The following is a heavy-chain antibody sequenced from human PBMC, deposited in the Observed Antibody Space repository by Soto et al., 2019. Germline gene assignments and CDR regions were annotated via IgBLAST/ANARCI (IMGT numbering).Heavy chain of an antibody. CDR1: GGSISSSSYY. CDR3: VRELWGQSDP. CDR2: INNSGKT. J-gene: IGHJ5*02. Sequence: QLQLQGSGPGLVKPSETLSLTCTVSGGSISSSSYYWAWIRQPPGQGLEWIGSINNSGKTYYKPSLKSRVTISVDTPKNQFSLRLTPVTAADTAVYYCVRELWGQSDPWGQGTLVTVSS. D-gene: IGHD2-21*01. V-gene: IGHV4-39*01.